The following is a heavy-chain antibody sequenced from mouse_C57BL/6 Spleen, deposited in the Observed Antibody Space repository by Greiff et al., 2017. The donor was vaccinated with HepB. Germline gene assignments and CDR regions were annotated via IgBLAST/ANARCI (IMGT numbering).Heavy chain of an antibody. V-gene: IGHV1-9*01. CDR2: FLPGSGST. J-gene: IGHJ3*01. CDR1: GHTFTGHW. Sequence: QVPLQQSGAERLKPGAPGKFSCKAPGHTFTGHWLEGVKKGPGHGLGWIGEFLPGSGSTNYNEKFKGKATFTADTSSNTAYMHLSRLSTEDSATYYCKGDYDEVAYWGQGTLVTVSA. CDR3: KGDYDEVAY. D-gene: IGHD2-4*01.